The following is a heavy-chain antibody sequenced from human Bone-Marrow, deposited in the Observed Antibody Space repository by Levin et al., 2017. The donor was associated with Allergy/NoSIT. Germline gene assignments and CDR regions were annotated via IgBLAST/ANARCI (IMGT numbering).Heavy chain of an antibody. D-gene: IGHD4-17*01. V-gene: IGHV4-4*07. J-gene: IGHJ3*02. CDR1: GGPITSFY. CDR2: IYTHGTT. CDR3: ARAPYGFHGYGSFDI. Sequence: ASETLSLTCAVSGGPITSFYWAWIRQPAGKSLEFLGRIYTHGTTDYNPSLKSRLSMSIDTSKNQLSLQLSSVTAADTAVYYCARAPYGFHGYGSFDIWGPGTNVTVSS.